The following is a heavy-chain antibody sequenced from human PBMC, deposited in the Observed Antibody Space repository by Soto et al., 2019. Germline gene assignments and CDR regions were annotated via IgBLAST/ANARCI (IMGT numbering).Heavy chain of an antibody. CDR2: IIPIFGTA. CDR3: ARSIGIVGATVWFDP. D-gene: IGHD1-26*01. CDR1: GGTFSSYA. Sequence: SVKVSCKASGGTFSSYAISWVRQAPGQGLEWMGGIIPIFGTANYAQKFQGRVTITADESTSTAYMELSSLRSEDTAVYYCARSIGIVGATVWFDPWGQGTLVTVSS. V-gene: IGHV1-69*13. J-gene: IGHJ5*02.